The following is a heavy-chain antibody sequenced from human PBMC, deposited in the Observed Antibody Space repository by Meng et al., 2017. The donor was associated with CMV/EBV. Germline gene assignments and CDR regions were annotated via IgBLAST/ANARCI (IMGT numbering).Heavy chain of an antibody. CDR1: GYSISSGYY. Sequence: SETLSLTCTVSGYSISSGYYWGWIRQPPGKGLEWIGSISHSGSAYYDPSLKSRVTISVDRSKNQISLKLNSATAADTAVYYCARLLPRIAPAGRTYGVDVWGQGTTVTVSS. J-gene: IGHJ6*02. CDR3: ARLLPRIAPAGRTYGVDV. D-gene: IGHD6-13*01. V-gene: IGHV4-38-2*02. CDR2: ISHSGSA.